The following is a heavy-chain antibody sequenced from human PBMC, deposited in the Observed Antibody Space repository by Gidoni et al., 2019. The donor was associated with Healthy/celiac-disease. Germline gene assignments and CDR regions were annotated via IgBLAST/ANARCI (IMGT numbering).Heavy chain of an antibody. Sequence: QVQLVQSGAEVKKPGASVKVSCKASGYPFTGYYMYWVRQAPGQGLEWMGWINPNRGGTNYAQKFQGRVTMTRDTSISTAYMELSRLRSDDTAVYYCASATYYDYVWGSYRLDYWGQGTLVTVSS. CDR2: INPNRGGT. J-gene: IGHJ4*02. CDR3: ASATYYDYVWGSYRLDY. D-gene: IGHD3-16*02. V-gene: IGHV1-2*02. CDR1: GYPFTGYY.